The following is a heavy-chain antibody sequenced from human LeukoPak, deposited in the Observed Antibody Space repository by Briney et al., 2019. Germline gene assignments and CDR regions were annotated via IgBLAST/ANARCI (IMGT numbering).Heavy chain of an antibody. J-gene: IGHJ4*02. CDR3: TRRELGLPPNY. CDR2: IYYSGST. D-gene: IGHD1-7*01. Sequence: SETLSLTCTVSGGSISSSSYCWGWIRQPPGKGLEWIGSIYYSGSTYYNPSLKSRVTISVDTSKNQFSLKLSSVTAADTAVYYCTRRELGLPPNYWGQGTLVTVSS. CDR1: GGSISSSSYC. V-gene: IGHV4-39*01.